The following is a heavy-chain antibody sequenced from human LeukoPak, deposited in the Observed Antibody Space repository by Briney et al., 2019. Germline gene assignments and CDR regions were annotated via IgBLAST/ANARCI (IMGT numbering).Heavy chain of an antibody. D-gene: IGHD1-26*01. CDR2: INHSGST. CDR3: AIISGSYYYYMDV. J-gene: IGHJ6*03. Sequence: SETLSLTCAVYGGSFSGYCWSWIRQPPGKGLEWIGEINHSGSTNYNPSLKSRVTISVDTSKNQFSLKLSSVTAADTAVYYCAIISGSYYYYMDVWGKGTTVTVSS. V-gene: IGHV4-34*01. CDR1: GGSFSGYC.